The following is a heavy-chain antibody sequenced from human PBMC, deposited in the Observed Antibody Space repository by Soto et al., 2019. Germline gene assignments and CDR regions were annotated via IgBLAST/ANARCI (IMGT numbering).Heavy chain of an antibody. CDR1: GGSISSSGDF. V-gene: IGHV4-30-4*01. CDR3: ARVPGY. D-gene: IGHD2-2*01. Sequence: PSETLSLTCTVSGGSISSSGDFWSWIRQSPGKGLEWVGHIYNIGSTYSNPSLRSGATISIDRSTNQFSLKLSSVTAAITAVSYSARVPGYWGRGIRVT. CDR2: IYNIGST. J-gene: IGHJ4*02.